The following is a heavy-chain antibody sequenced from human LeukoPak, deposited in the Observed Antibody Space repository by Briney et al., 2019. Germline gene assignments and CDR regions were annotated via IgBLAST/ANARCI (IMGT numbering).Heavy chain of an antibody. J-gene: IGHJ3*02. Sequence: GGSLRLSCAGSGFTLSSYSMNWVRQAPGKGLERVSSISGTGNYIYYADSVKGRFTISRDNAKNSLYLQMNSLRAEDTGVYYCARDRSGGPDAFDIWGQGTMVTVSS. CDR2: ISGTGNYI. CDR3: ARDRSGGPDAFDI. CDR1: GFTLSSYS. V-gene: IGHV3-21*01. D-gene: IGHD2-15*01.